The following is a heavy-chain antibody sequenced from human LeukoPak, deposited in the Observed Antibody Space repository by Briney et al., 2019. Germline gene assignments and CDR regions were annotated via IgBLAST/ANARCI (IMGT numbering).Heavy chain of an antibody. V-gene: IGHV7-4-1*02. CDR1: GYTFSDYA. D-gene: IGHD3-10*01. CDR2: INTNTGSP. J-gene: IGHJ4*02. Sequence: ASVKVSCKVSGYTFSDYALTWVRQAPGQGLEWMGLINTNTGSPTSAQGFTGRFVSSLDTSVSTAYLQISSLKAEDTAVYYCARVPNIGGYFEYWGQGTLVSVSS. CDR3: ARVPNIGGYFEY.